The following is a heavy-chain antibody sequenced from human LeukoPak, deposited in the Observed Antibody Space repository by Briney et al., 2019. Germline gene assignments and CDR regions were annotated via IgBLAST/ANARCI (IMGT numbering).Heavy chain of an antibody. Sequence: GRSLRLSCAASGFTFRSFGMHWVRQTPGKGLEWVAVISYDGSNKYYADSVEGRFTISRDNSKDTLYLQMNSLRSEDTAVYYCAKVKWTGLAKTFDYWGQGTLVTVSS. V-gene: IGHV3-30*18. CDR3: AKVKWTGLAKTFDY. J-gene: IGHJ4*02. CDR2: ISYDGSNK. D-gene: IGHD3/OR15-3a*01. CDR1: GFTFRSFG.